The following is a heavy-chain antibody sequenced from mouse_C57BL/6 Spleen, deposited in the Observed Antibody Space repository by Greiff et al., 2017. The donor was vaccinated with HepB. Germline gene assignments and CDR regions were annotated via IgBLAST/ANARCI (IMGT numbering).Heavy chain of an antibody. CDR3: AYDPRRGAMDY. J-gene: IGHJ4*01. CDR1: GYTFTSYW. V-gene: IGHV1-74*01. D-gene: IGHD2-3*01. Sequence: QVQLKQPGAELVKPGASVKVSCKASGYTFTSYWMHWVKQRPGQGLEWIGRIHPSDSDTNYNQKFKGKATLTVDKSSSTAYMQLSSLTSEDSAVYYCAYDPRRGAMDYWGQGTSVTVSS. CDR2: IHPSDSDT.